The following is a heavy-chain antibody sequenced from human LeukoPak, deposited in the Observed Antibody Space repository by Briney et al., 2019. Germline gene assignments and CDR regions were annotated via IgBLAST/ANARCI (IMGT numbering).Heavy chain of an antibody. D-gene: IGHD3-10*01. J-gene: IGHJ4*02. CDR2: IDSGSSSI. Sequence: PGGSLRLSCAASGITLSSHSMHWVRQAPGKGLEWVSFIDSGSSSIHYAASVQGRFTISRVNAKNSLYLQMDSLRAEDTAVYYCARGQASGSFIIDYWGQGTLVTVSS. CDR1: GITLSSHS. V-gene: IGHV3-48*01. CDR3: ARGQASGSFIIDY.